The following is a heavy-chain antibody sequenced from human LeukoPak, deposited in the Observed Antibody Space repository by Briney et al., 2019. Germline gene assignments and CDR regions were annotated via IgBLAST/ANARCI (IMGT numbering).Heavy chain of an antibody. CDR3: ARGLSSYYDFWSGYPGYYYYMDV. V-gene: IGHV1-8*03. J-gene: IGHJ6*03. CDR2: MNPNSGNT. CDR1: GYTFTSYD. D-gene: IGHD3-3*01. Sequence: ASVKVSCKASGYTFTSYDINWVRQATGQGLEWMGWMNPNSGNTGYAQKFQGRVTITRNTSISTAYMELSSLRSEDTAVYYCARGLSSYYDFWSGYPGYYYYMDVWGKGTTVTVSS.